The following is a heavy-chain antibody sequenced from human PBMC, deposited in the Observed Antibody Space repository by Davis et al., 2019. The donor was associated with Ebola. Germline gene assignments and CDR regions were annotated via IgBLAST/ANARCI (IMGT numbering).Heavy chain of an antibody. J-gene: IGHJ4*02. CDR1: GYSFTSYW. Sequence: GESLKISCKGSGYSFTSYWIGWVRQMPGKGLEWMGIIYPGDSDNRYSPSFQGQVTISADKSISTAYLQWSSLKASDTAMYYCARSPSYDYIWGSYRYYEPFDYWGQGTLVTVSS. V-gene: IGHV5-51*01. CDR2: IYPGDSDN. D-gene: IGHD3-16*02. CDR3: ARSPSYDYIWGSYRYYEPFDY.